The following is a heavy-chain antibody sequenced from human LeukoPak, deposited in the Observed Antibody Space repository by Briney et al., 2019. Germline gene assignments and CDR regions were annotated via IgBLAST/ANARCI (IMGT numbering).Heavy chain of an antibody. CDR2: IWYDGSNN. J-gene: IGHJ4*02. CDR1: GFTFSSYG. D-gene: IGHD4-23*01. Sequence: GGSLRLSCAASGFTFSSYGMHWVRQAPGKGLEWVAVIWYDGSNNYYADSVKGRFTISRDNSKNTLYLQMNSLRAEDTAVYYCARDQEATVVTQFDYWGQGTLVTVSS. CDR3: ARDQEATVVTQFDY. V-gene: IGHV3-33*01.